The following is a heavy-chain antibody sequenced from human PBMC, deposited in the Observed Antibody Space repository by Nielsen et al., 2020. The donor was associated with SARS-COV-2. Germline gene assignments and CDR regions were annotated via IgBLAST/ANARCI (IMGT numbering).Heavy chain of an antibody. CDR2: IYYSGST. J-gene: IGHJ4*02. CDR3: ARSYYYDSSGYREFDY. CDR1: GGSISSYY. Sequence: SETLSLTCTVSGGSISSYYWSWIRQPPGKGLEWIGYIYYSGSTNYNPSLKSRVTISVDTSKNQFSLKLSSVTAADTAVYYCARSYYYDSSGYREFDYWGQGTLVTVSS. D-gene: IGHD3-22*01. V-gene: IGHV4-59*08.